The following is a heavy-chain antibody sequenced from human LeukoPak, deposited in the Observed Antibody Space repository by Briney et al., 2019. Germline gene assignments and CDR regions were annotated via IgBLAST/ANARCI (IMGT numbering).Heavy chain of an antibody. J-gene: IGHJ4*02. Sequence: PGGSLRLSCAASGFTFSGSAMHWVRQASGKGLEWVGRIRSKANSYATAYAASVKGRFTISRDDSKNTAYLQMNSLKTEDTAVYYCTIYSSSSYVLYCGQGTLVTVSS. CDR1: GFTFSGSA. V-gene: IGHV3-73*01. D-gene: IGHD6-6*01. CDR3: TIYSSSSYVLY. CDR2: IRSKANSYAT.